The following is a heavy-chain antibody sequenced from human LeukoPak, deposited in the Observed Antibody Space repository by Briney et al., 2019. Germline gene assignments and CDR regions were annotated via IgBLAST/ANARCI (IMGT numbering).Heavy chain of an antibody. Sequence: SETLSLTCTVSGLSISNYCWSWIRQPPGKGLEWIGYVYHSGSTNYNPSLKSRVTISIDTSKNQFSLKLSSVTAADTAVYYCAREKSSGSPLYYFDNWGQGTLVTVPS. CDR1: GLSISNYC. CDR2: VYHSGST. V-gene: IGHV4-59*12. J-gene: IGHJ4*02. D-gene: IGHD1-26*01. CDR3: AREKSSGSPLYYFDN.